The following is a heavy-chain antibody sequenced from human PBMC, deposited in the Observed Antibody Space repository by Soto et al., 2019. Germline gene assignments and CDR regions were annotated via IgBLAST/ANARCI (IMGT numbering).Heavy chain of an antibody. Sequence: ASVKVSCKASGYTFTSYYMHWVRQAPGQGLERMGIINTGGGSTSYAQKFQGRVTMTRDTSTSTVYMELSSLRSEDTAVYYCALVTKQRDDASDIWGQGTMVTVSS. CDR3: ALVTKQRDDASDI. CDR1: GYTFTSYY. J-gene: IGHJ3*02. CDR2: INTGGGST. D-gene: IGHD6-25*01. V-gene: IGHV1-46*03.